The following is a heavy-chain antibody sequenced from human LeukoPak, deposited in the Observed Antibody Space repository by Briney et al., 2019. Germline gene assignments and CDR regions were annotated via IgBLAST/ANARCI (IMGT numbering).Heavy chain of an antibody. Sequence: ASVKVSCKVSGYTLTELSMHWVRQAPGKGLEWMGGFDPEDGETIYAQKFQGRVTMTEDTSTDTAYMELSSLRSEDTAVYYCATVPGSYRRNPGFDYWGQGTLVTVSS. J-gene: IGHJ4*02. V-gene: IGHV1-24*01. CDR2: FDPEDGET. CDR3: ATVPGSYRRNPGFDY. D-gene: IGHD1-26*01. CDR1: GYTLTELS.